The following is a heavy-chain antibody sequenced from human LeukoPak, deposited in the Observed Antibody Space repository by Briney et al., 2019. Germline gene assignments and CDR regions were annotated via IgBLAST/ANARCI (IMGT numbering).Heavy chain of an antibody. J-gene: IGHJ4*02. V-gene: IGHV4-34*01. D-gene: IGHD3-10*01. CDR2: INHSGST. CDR1: GGSFSGYY. CDR3: ARSWGYYGSGTKGWFDY. Sequence: SETLSLTCAVYGGSFSGYYWSWIRQPPGKGLEWIGEINHSGSTNYNPSLKSRVTISVDTSKNQFSLKLSSVTAADTAVYYCARSWGYYGSGTKGWFDYWGQGTLVTVSS.